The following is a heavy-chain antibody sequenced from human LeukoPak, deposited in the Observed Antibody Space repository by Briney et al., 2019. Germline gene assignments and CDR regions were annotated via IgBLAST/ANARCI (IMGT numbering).Heavy chain of an antibody. Sequence: GGSLRLSCVASGFSFSSYAMTWVRQAPGRGLEWVASITNGGGSTYYADSVMGRFTISRDNSKNTLFLQMNSLRAEDTAVYYCARVGNIVVVPAAIDYWGQGTLVTVSS. CDR3: ARVGNIVVVPAAIDY. CDR1: GFSFSSYA. V-gene: IGHV3-23*01. D-gene: IGHD2-2*01. CDR2: ITNGGGST. J-gene: IGHJ4*02.